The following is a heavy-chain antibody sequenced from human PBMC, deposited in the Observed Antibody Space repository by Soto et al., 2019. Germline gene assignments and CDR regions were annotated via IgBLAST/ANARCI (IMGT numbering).Heavy chain of an antibody. Sequence: QVQLHESGPGLVKPSQTLSLTCTVSGGSISSGYYYWSWIRQPAGKALEWIGYIYHSGSTYYNPSLKSRVTISVDTSKNPFSLRLRSVTAADTVVYYCARVWDLFGVDPWGRGTLVTVSS. CDR3: ARVWDLFGVDP. V-gene: IGHV4-30-4*01. CDR1: GGSISSGYYY. J-gene: IGHJ5*02. D-gene: IGHD3-10*02. CDR2: IYHSGST.